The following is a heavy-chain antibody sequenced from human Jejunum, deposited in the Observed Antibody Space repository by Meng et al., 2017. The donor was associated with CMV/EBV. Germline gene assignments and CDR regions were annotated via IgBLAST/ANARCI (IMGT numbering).Heavy chain of an antibody. CDR1: AFTFSDYW. CDR2: INNDGSTT. D-gene: IGHD6-6*01. V-gene: IGHV3-74*03. J-gene: IGHJ3*02. Sequence: SAFTFSDYWMHWVRQAPGKELVWVSRINNDGSTTVYTESVKGRFNISRDNAKKTLSLQMNSLRGEDTAVYYCAREQSSSYAFDIWGQGTVVTVSS. CDR3: AREQSSSYAFDI.